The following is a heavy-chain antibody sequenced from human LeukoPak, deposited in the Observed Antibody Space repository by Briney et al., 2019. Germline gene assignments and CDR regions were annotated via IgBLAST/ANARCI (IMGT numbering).Heavy chain of an antibody. D-gene: IGHD3-22*01. V-gene: IGHV3-48*04. Sequence: GGSLRLSCAASGFDFSTYAINWIRQAPGKGLEWVAYIWGSGSNTYYADSVKGRFTISRDNVNNSLYLQMNSLRAEDTAVYYCVRDDDRPDNGLDYWGQGTLVTVSS. CDR3: VRDDDRPDNGLDY. CDR2: IWGSGSNT. CDR1: GFDFSTYA. J-gene: IGHJ4*02.